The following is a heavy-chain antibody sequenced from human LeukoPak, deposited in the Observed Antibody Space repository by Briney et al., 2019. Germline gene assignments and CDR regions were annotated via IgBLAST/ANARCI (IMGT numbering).Heavy chain of an antibody. CDR2: ISSTSSNI. D-gene: IGHD3-22*01. V-gene: IGHV3-21*01. CDR3: ARAYYYDSSGYYYRHFDY. J-gene: IGHJ4*02. CDR1: GFTFSGYI. Sequence: RGSLRLSCAASGFTFSGYIMNWVRQAPRRGLEWVSAISSTSSNIYYVDSVKGRFTISRDNAKNSLYLQMNSLRAEDTAVYYCARAYYYDSSGYYYRHFDYWGQGTLVTVSS.